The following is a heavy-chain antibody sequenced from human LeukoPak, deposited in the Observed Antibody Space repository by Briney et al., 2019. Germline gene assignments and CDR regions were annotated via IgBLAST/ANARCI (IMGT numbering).Heavy chain of an antibody. V-gene: IGHV3-53*04. CDR2: IYSGGST. D-gene: IGHD2-21*02. J-gene: IGHJ4*02. CDR1: GFTVSSNY. Sequence: GSLRLSCAASGFTVSSNYMSWVRQAPGKGLEWVSVIYSGGSTYYADSVKGRFTISRHNSKNTLYLQMNSLRAEDTAVYYCARERRLGGGDGNDYWGQGTLVTVSS. CDR3: ARERRLGGGDGNDY.